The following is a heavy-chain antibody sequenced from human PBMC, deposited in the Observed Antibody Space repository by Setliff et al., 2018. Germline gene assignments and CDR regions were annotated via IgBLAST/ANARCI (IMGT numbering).Heavy chain of an antibody. V-gene: IGHV7-4-1*02. D-gene: IGHD5-12*01. CDR2: INTNTGNP. J-gene: IGHJ6*03. CDR1: GYTFTNYA. CDR3: ARASRYGAIKYRGDYYMDV. Sequence: ASVKVSCKASGYTFTNYAMTWMRQAPGQGLEYMGWINTNTGNPIYAQGFTGRFVFSLDTSVSTAYLQISSLKAEDTGVYYCARASRYGAIKYRGDYYMDVWGKGTTVTVSS.